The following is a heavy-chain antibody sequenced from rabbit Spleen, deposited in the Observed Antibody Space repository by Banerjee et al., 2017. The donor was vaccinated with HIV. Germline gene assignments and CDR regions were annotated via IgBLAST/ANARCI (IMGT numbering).Heavy chain of an antibody. Sequence: QQLVESGGDLVKPGASLTVTCKASGFSFSSGYYMSWVRQAPGKGLEWIGCIGAGSGTTYYASWAKGRFTISKTSSTTVTLQVTSLTAADTATYFCASAYSDVYFDLWGPGTLVTVS. CDR1: GFSFSSGYY. V-gene: IGHV1S40*01. CDR3: ASAYSDVYFDL. J-gene: IGHJ4*01. CDR2: IGAGSGTT. D-gene: IGHD6-1*01.